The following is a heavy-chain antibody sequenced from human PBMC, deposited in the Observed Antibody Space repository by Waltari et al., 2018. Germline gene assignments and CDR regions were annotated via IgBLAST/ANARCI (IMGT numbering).Heavy chain of an antibody. V-gene: IGHV4-4*02. J-gene: IGHJ4*01. Sequence: QLQLQQSGPGLVKPSESLSLTCGVSGDSMSENYWWSWVRQSPEKGLEWIGQIHRSGRTYYNPSLESRVSVSMDTSNNKFFLKLSSAIAADTAVYYCARDRGRGLYFDSWGHGTLVTVSP. CDR1: GDSMSENYW. CDR2: IHRSGRT. D-gene: IGHD2-15*01. CDR3: ARDRGRGLYFDS.